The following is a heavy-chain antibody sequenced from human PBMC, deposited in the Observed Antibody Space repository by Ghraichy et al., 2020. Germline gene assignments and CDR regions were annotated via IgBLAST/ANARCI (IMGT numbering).Heavy chain of an antibody. D-gene: IGHD2-21*02. Sequence: YAVYGGSFSGYYWSWIRQPPGKGLEWIGEINHSGSTNYNPSLKSRVTISVDTSKNQFSLKLSSMTAADTAVYYCARSPPYCGGDCYSGGDYWGQGTLVTVSS. CDR1: GGSFSGYY. CDR2: INHSGST. CDR3: ARSPPYCGGDCYSGGDY. J-gene: IGHJ4*02. V-gene: IGHV4-34*01.